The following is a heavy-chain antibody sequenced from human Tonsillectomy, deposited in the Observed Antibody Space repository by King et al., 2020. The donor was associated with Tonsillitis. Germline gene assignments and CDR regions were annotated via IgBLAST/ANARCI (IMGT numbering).Heavy chain of an antibody. D-gene: IGHD6-19*01. J-gene: IGHJ4*02. CDR1: GGSISSSNW. Sequence: QLQESGPGLVKPSGTLSLTCAVSGGSISSSNWWSWVRQPPGKGLEWIGEIYHSGSTNYNPSLKSRVTISVDKSKNQFSLKLSSVTAADTAEYYCARKSAVAGHGDYFDYWGQGTLVTVSS. V-gene: IGHV4-4*02. CDR3: ARKSAVAGHGDYFDY. CDR2: IYHSGST.